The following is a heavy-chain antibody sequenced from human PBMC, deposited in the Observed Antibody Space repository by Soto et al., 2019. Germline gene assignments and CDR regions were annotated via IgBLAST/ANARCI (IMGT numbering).Heavy chain of an antibody. V-gene: IGHV4-4*02. D-gene: IGHD1-26*01. CDR3: ALRSIVGAAI. CDR1: GGSISNSNW. J-gene: IGHJ4*02. CDR2: IFHSGST. Sequence: QVQLQESGPGLVKPSGTLSLTCAVFGGSISNSNWWTWVRQPPGKGLDWIGEIFHSGSTNYNSSLMGRVTISVDKANNQFSLKLSSVTAADTAVYYCALRSIVGAAIWGQGTLVTVSS.